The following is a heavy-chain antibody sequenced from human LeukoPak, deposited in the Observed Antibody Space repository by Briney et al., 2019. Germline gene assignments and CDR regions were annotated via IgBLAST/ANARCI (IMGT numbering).Heavy chain of an antibody. J-gene: IGHJ4*02. CDR1: GGSISSYY. D-gene: IGHD5-18*01. Sequence: PSETLSLTCTVSGGSISSYYWSWIRQPAGKGLEWIGRIYTSGSTNYNPSLKSRVTISVDRSKNQFSLKLSSVTAADTAVYYCAREGYSYGLDYWGQGTLVTVSS. CDR3: AREGYSYGLDY. CDR2: IYTSGST. V-gene: IGHV4-4*07.